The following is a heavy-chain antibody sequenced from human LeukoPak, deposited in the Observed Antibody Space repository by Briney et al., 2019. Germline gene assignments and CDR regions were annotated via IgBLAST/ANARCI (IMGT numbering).Heavy chain of an antibody. CDR2: IYSGGST. J-gene: IGHJ4*02. D-gene: IGHD3-3*01. CDR3: ARVRSGPYYFDY. V-gene: IGHV3-66*01. CDR1: GFTVSSNY. Sequence: GGSLRLSCAASGFTVSSNYMSWVRQAPGKGLEWVSVIYSGGSTYYADSVKGRFTISRDNSKNTLYLQMNSLRAEDTAVYYCARVRSGPYYFDYWGQGTLVTVSS.